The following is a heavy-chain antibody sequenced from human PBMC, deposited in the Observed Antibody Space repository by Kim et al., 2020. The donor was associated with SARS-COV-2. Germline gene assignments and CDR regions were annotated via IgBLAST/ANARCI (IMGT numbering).Heavy chain of an antibody. CDR1: GFTVSSNY. V-gene: IGHV3-66*01. CDR2: IYSGGST. CDR3: AREGDYGSGSYPDY. J-gene: IGHJ4*02. Sequence: GGSLRLSCAASGFTVSSNYMSWVRQAPGKGLEWVSVIYSGGSTYYADSVKGRFTISRDNSKNTLYLQMNSLRAEDTAVYYCAREGDYGSGSYPDYWGQGTLVTVSS. D-gene: IGHD3-10*01.